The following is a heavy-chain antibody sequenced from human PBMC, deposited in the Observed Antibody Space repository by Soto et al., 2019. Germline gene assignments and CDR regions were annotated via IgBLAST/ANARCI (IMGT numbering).Heavy chain of an antibody. J-gene: IGHJ5*02. CDR1: GFTFSSYS. D-gene: IGHD6-13*01. CDR2: ISSSSSYI. Sequence: PGGSLRLSCAASGFTFSSYSMNWVRQAPGKGLEWVSSISSSSSYIYYADSVKGRFTISRDNAKNSLYLQMNSLRAEDTAVYYCATDLSSSWHNWFDPWGQGTLVTVSS. CDR3: ATDLSSSWHNWFDP. V-gene: IGHV3-21*01.